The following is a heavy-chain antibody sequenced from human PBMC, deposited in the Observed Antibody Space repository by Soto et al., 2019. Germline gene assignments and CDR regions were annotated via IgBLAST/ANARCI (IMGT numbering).Heavy chain of an antibody. CDR2: INPNSGGT. CDR3: ARAKSEKYYDFWSGYYARPDAFDI. Sequence: ASVKVSCKASGYTFTGYYMHWVRQAPGQGLEWMGWINPNSGGTNYAQKFQGWVTMTRDTSISTAYMELSRLRSDDTAVYYCARAKSEKYYDFWSGYYARPDAFDIWGQGTMVTVS. V-gene: IGHV1-2*04. D-gene: IGHD3-3*01. CDR1: GYTFTGYY. J-gene: IGHJ3*02.